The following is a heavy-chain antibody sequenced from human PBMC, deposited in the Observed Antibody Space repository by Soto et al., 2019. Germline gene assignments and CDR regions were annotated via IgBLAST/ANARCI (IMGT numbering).Heavy chain of an antibody. CDR3: ARVRFELWGYAMDV. D-gene: IGHD2-21*01. CDR2: ISSSGSSI. CDR1: GLTFSDCY. V-gene: IGHV3-11*01. J-gene: IGHJ6*02. Sequence: QVQLVESGGGLVKPGGSLRLSCAASGLTFSDCYMNWIREVPGKGLEWVSYISSSGSSINYAGSVKGRFTISRDNAKNSLYLQINSLRAEDTAMYYYARVRFELWGYAMDVWGQGTTVTVSS.